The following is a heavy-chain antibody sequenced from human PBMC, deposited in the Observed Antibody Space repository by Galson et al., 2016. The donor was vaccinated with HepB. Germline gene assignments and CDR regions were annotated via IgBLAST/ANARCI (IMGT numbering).Heavy chain of an antibody. D-gene: IGHD6-13*01. V-gene: IGHV4-39*01. CDR2: ISYTGST. CDR1: GGSIGSSSYY. CDR3: ARRGYTSSWFWFDP. Sequence: SETLSLTCTVSGGSIGSSSYYWGWIRQPPGKGLEWIGSISYTGSTYYNPSPKSRVTISIDTSKNQFSLNLNSVTAADTAIYYCARRGYTSSWFWFDPWGQGTLVTVSS. J-gene: IGHJ5*02.